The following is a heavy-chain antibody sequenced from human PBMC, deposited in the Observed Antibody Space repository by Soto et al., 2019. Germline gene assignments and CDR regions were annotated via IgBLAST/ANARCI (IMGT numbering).Heavy chain of an antibody. D-gene: IGHD3-10*01. J-gene: IGHJ4*02. V-gene: IGHV3-23*01. Sequence: VGSLRLSCAASGFTFSSYAMSWVRQAPGKGLEWVSIIGVGGGDRYYPESVKGRFTISRDNSRDTLYLEMNSLRDEDTAVYYCARVRFGELVWGQGTLVTVSS. CDR1: GFTFSSYA. CDR2: IGVGGGDR. CDR3: ARVRFGELV.